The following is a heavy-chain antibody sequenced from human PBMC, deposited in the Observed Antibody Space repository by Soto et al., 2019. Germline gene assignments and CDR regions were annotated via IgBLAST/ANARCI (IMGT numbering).Heavy chain of an antibody. J-gene: IGHJ4*02. CDR2: ISWNSGSI. D-gene: IGHD4-17*01. CDR1: GFTFDDYA. CDR3: AKTAMTTVTLFDY. Sequence: EVQLVESGGGLVQPGRSLRLSCAASGFTFDDYAMHWVRQATGKGLEWVSGISWNSGSIGYADSVKGRFTISRDNAKNSLYLQMNSLSAEDTALYYCAKTAMTTVTLFDYWGQGTLVTVSS. V-gene: IGHV3-9*01.